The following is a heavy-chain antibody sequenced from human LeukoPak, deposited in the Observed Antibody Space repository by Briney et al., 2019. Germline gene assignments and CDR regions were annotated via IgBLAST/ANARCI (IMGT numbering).Heavy chain of an antibody. CDR1: GGTFISYA. D-gene: IGHD2-15*01. V-gene: IGHV1-69*04. Sequence: GASVKASCKASGGTFISYAISWVRQAPGQGLEWMGRIIPILGIANYAPKFQGRVTITADKSTSTAYMELSSLRSEATAVYSCARDGYCSGGSCSPFHYSYYYGMDVWGQGPTVTVSS. J-gene: IGHJ6*02. CDR2: IIPILGIA. CDR3: ARDGYCSGGSCSPFHYSYYYGMDV.